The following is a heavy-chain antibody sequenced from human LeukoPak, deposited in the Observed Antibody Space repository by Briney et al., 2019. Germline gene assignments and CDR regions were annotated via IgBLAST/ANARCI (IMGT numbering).Heavy chain of an antibody. CDR3: ARAENRGYCSSTSCRNWFDP. D-gene: IGHD2-2*01. CDR2: ICSSGNT. Sequence: LETLSLTCTVSGGSISSYCWIWIRQPAGKGLEWIGRICSSGNTIYNPSLKSLVTMSLDMSNNQFSLRLSSVTAADTAVYYCARAENRGYCSSTSCRNWFDPWGQGTLVTVSS. J-gene: IGHJ5*02. CDR1: GGSISSYC. V-gene: IGHV4-4*07.